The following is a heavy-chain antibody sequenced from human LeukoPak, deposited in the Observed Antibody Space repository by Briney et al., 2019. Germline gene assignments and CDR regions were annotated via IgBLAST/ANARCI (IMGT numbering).Heavy chain of an antibody. CDR1: GFTFSSYS. V-gene: IGHV3-21*01. J-gene: IGHJ4*02. CDR2: ISSSSSYI. CDR3: ARDGSTVVQTPFDY. D-gene: IGHD4-23*01. Sequence: GGSLRLSCAASGFTFSSYSMNWVRQAPGKGLEWVSSISSSSSYIYYADSVKGRFTISRDNAKNSLYLQMNSLRAEDTAVYYCARDGSTVVQTPFDYWGQGILVTVSS.